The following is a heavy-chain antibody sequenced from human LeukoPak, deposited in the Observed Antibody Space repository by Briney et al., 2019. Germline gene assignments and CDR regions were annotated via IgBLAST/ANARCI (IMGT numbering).Heavy chain of an antibody. CDR1: GLTFSSYW. Sequence: GGSLRLSCAGSGLTFSSYWMHRVRQAPGKGLVWASRIKGDGSSTSYADSVKGRFTISRDNTKNTLYLQMNSLRAEDTAVYYCAGWGDSGYDHSWGQGTLVTVSS. J-gene: IGHJ4*02. V-gene: IGHV3-74*01. CDR2: IKGDGSST. D-gene: IGHD5-12*01. CDR3: AGWGDSGYDHS.